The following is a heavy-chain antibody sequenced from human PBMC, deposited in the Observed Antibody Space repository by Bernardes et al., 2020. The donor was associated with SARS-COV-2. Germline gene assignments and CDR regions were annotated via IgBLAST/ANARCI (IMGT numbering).Heavy chain of an antibody. CDR1: GGSFSGYY. CDR2: INHSGST. Sequence: SETLSLTCAVSGGSFSGYYWSWIRQPPGKGLEWIGEINHSGSTNYNPSLKSRVTISVDTSKNQFSLKLSSVTAADTAVYYCASDYCSSTSCQHLFDYWGQATLVTVSS. D-gene: IGHD2-2*01. J-gene: IGHJ4*02. CDR3: ASDYCSSTSCQHLFDY. V-gene: IGHV4-34*01.